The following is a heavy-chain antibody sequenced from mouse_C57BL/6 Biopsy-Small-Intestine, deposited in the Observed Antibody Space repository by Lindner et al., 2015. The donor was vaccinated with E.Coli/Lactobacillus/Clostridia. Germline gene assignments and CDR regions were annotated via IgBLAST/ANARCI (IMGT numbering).Heavy chain of an antibody. Sequence: QLQESGAELVKPGRSVRLSCKASGYTFTEYTIHWVKQRSGQGLEWIGWFYPGSGSIKYNEKFKDKATLTADKASSTVYMELSRLTSEDSAIYFCARHEEGIYYGNFYFDYWGQGTTLTVSS. CDR3: ARHEEGIYYGNFYFDY. CDR1: GYTFTEYT. V-gene: IGHV1-62-2*01. CDR2: FYPGSGSI. J-gene: IGHJ2*01. D-gene: IGHD2-1*01.